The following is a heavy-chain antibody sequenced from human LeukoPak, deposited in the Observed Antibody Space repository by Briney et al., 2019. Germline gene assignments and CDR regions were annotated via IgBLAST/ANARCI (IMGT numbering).Heavy chain of an antibody. CDR1: GFTFSSYA. V-gene: IGHV3-30-3*01. CDR3: ARDHILTGSYFDY. J-gene: IGHJ4*02. CDR2: ISYDGSNK. D-gene: IGHD3-9*01. Sequence: GGSLRLSCAASGFTFSSYAMHWVRQAPGKGLEWVAVISYDGSNKYYADSVKGRFIISRDNSKNTLYLQMNSLRAEDTAVYYCARDHILTGSYFDYWGQGTLVTVSS.